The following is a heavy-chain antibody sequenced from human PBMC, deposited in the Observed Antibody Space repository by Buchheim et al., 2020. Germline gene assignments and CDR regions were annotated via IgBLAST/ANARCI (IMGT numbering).Heavy chain of an antibody. D-gene: IGHD6-13*01. Sequence: EVQLLESGVNLVQPGGSLRLSCAASGFTFSNYAMSWVRQAPGKGLEWVSALSGSGGSAYYADSVKGRLTISRDNSNSTPYLQMNSLRAEDTAVYYCARESIAAAGYYFDYWGQGTL. V-gene: IGHV3-23*01. CDR3: ARESIAAAGYYFDY. CDR2: LSGSGGSA. J-gene: IGHJ4*02. CDR1: GFTFSNYA.